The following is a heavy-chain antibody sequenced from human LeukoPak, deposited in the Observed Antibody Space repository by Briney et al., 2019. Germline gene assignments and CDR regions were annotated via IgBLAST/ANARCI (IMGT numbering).Heavy chain of an antibody. CDR1: GGSISSSSYY. CDR3: TAAVSSEYFQH. J-gene: IGHJ1*01. D-gene: IGHD6-13*01. V-gene: IGHV4-39*07. Sequence: PSETLSLTCTVSGGSISSSSYYWGWIRQPPGKGLEWIGSIYYSGSTYYNPSLKSRVTISVDTSKNQFSLKLSSVTAADTAVYYCTAAVSSEYFQHWGQGTLVTVSS. CDR2: IYYSGST.